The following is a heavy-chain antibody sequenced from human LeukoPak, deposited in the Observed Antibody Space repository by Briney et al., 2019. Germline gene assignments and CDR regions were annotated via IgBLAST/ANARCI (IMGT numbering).Heavy chain of an antibody. D-gene: IGHD3-10*01. CDR2: IYTSGST. Sequence: SQTLSLTCTVSGGSISSGSYYWSWIRQPAGKGLEWIGRIYTSGSTNYNPSLKSRVTISVDTSKNQFSLKLSSVTAADTAVYYCARVNYYGSGSYLFDYWGQGTLVTVSS. V-gene: IGHV4-61*02. CDR3: ARVNYYGSGSYLFDY. CDR1: GGSISSGSYY. J-gene: IGHJ4*02.